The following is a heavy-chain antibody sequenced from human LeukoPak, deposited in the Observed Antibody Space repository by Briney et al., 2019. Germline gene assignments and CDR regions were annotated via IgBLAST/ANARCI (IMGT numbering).Heavy chain of an antibody. CDR3: ARDVREGYYYYGMDV. V-gene: IGHV1-3*01. CDR2: INAGNGNR. Sequence: ASVKVSCKASGYTFTSYAIHWVRQAPGQRLEWMGWINAGNGNRKYSQKFQDRVTITRETSATTAYMELSRLTSDDTALYYCARDVREGYYYYGMDVWGQGTTVTVSS. D-gene: IGHD1-26*01. CDR1: GYTFTSYA. J-gene: IGHJ6*02.